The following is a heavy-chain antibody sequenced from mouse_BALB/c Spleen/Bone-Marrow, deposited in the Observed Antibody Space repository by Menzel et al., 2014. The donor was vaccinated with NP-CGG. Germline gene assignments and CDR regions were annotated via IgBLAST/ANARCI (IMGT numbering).Heavy chain of an antibody. CDR1: GFNIKDSY. D-gene: IGHD2-10*02. CDR2: IDPENGDT. V-gene: IGHV14-4*02. J-gene: IGHJ4*01. CDR3: TPYGNYGWEY. Sequence: VQLQQPGAELVRSGASVKLSCTGSGFNIKDSYMHWVKQRPGQGLEWIGWIDPENGDTEYAPKFQGKATMTADTSSNTAYRQLSSLTSEDTAVYCCTPYGNYGWEYWGQGTSVTVSS.